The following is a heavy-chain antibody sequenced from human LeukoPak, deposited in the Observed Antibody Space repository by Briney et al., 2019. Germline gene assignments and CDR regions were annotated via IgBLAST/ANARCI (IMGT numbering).Heavy chain of an antibody. CDR1: GFTFSSYE. CDR3: ARPYYDILTGLRY. D-gene: IGHD3-9*01. V-gene: IGHV3-48*03. J-gene: IGHJ4*02. CDR2: ISSSGSTI. Sequence: GGSLRLSCAASGFTFSSYEMNWVRQAPGKGLEWVSYISSSGSTIYYADSVKGRFTISRDNAKNSLYLQMNSLRAEDTAVYYCARPYYDILTGLRYWGQGTLVTVSS.